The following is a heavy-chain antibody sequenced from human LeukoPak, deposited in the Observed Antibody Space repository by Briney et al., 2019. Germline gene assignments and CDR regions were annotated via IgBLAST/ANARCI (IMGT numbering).Heavy chain of an antibody. V-gene: IGHV4-59*01. D-gene: IGHD3-10*01. J-gene: IGHJ6*03. Sequence: SETLSLTCTVSNASISSSYWSWIRQPPGKGLEWIGYIYYSGSTNYNPSLKSRVTISVDTSKNQFSLKLSSVTAADTAVYYCARVGLYYYGSGSLEYYYYYMDVWGKGTTVTVSS. CDR1: NASISSSY. CDR2: IYYSGST. CDR3: ARVGLYYYGSGSLEYYYYYMDV.